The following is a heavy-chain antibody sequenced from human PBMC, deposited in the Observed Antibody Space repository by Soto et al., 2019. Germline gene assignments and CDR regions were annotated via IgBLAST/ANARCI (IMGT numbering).Heavy chain of an antibody. D-gene: IGHD2-2*01. CDR2: ISGSGGST. J-gene: IGHJ5*02. CDR1: GFTFSSYA. V-gene: IGHV3-23*01. Sequence: GGSLRLSCAAPGFTFSSYAMSWVRQAPGKGLEWVSAISGSGGSTYYADSVKGRFTISRDNSKNTLYLQMNSLRAEDTAVYYCAKDPRALAVVVSDLWFDPWGQGTLVTVSS. CDR3: AKDPRALAVVVSDLWFDP.